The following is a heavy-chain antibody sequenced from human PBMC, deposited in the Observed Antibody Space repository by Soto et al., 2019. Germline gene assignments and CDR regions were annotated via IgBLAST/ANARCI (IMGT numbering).Heavy chain of an antibody. J-gene: IGHJ4*02. D-gene: IGHD3-9*01. CDR2: INPGNGNT. Sequence: ASVKVSCKASGYMFTSYDVNWVRQAPGQSPEWMGWINPGNGNTKYSQRFQGRVTITRDTSASTAYMELSSLTSEDTAVYYCARRGALTSYYYGYYFDYWGQGTLVTVSS. V-gene: IGHV1-3*01. CDR1: GYMFTSYD. CDR3: ARRGALTSYYYGYYFDY.